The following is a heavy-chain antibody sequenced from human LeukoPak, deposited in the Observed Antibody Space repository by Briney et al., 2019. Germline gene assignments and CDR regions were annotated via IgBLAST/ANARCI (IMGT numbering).Heavy chain of an antibody. CDR1: GFTFGDYA. V-gene: IGHV3-49*03. J-gene: IGHJ4*02. CDR2: IRSKAYGGTT. Sequence: PGGSLRLSCTASGFTFGDYAMSWFRQAPGKGLEWVGFIRSKAYGGTTEYAASVKGRFTISRDDSKSIAYLQMNGLKTEDTAVYYCTRDYGDSTLGDFDYWGQGTLVTVSS. D-gene: IGHD4-17*01. CDR3: TRDYGDSTLGDFDY.